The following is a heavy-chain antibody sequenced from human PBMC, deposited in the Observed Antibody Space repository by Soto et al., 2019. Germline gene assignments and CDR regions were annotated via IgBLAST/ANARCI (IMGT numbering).Heavy chain of an antibody. V-gene: IGHV3-23*01. CDR2: IMNTGADT. CDR3: AKASGESYPGSRVFDS. D-gene: IGHD3-10*01. CDR1: GFTFSNHA. J-gene: IGHJ4*02. Sequence: GGSLRLSCAASGFTFSNHAMTWVRQAPGKGLEWVSVIMNTGADTLYADSVKGRFTISRDNSKNTLYLQMNSLTADDTAMYYCAKASGESYPGSRVFDSWGQGARVTVSS.